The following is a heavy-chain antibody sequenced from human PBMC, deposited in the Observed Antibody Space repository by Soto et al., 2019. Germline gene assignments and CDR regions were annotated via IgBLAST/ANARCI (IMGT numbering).Heavy chain of an antibody. CDR2: MWFDGHNK. J-gene: IGHJ6*03. CDR1: GFTFSYYG. Sequence: QVQLVESGGGVVQPGRSLRLSCAASGFTFSYYGMHWVRQAPGKGLEWVAVMWFDGHNKYYADSVKGRFTISRDNSKHTLYLQMNSLRVEDTAVYYCARLIVTLEWYPAHPSNFDMDVWGKGTTVTVSS. D-gene: IGHD3-3*01. CDR3: ARLIVTLEWYPAHPSNFDMDV. V-gene: IGHV3-33*01.